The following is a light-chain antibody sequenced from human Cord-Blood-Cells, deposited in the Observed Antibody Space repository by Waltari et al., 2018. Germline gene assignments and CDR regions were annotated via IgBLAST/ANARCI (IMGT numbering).Light chain of an antibody. J-gene: IGLJ3*02. CDR1: SSDVGGYNY. CDR2: DVS. V-gene: IGLV2-14*03. CDR3: SSYTSSSTWV. Sequence: ALTQPASVSGSPGQSITISCTGTSSDVGGYNYVSCYQQHPGKAPKLMIYDVSNRPSGVSNRFSGSKSGTTASLTISGLQAEDEADYYCSSYTSSSTWVFGGGTKLTVL.